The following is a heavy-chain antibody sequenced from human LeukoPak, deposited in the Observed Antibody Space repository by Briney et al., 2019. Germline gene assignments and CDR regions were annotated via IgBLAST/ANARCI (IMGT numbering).Heavy chain of an antibody. V-gene: IGHV1-18*01. CDR2: ISAYNGDI. CDR1: VFTFTSYG. D-gene: IGHD2-2*01. J-gene: IGHJ6*02. Sequence: EASVKVSCKDSVFTFTSYGICWVRQAPGQGGEWMGWISAYNGDINYTQKFQGRVTITTDTTTSTAYMELTSLRSDTTAVYYGAEVSRFIVVARYAMDVWGQGATVTVSS. CDR3: AEVSRFIVVARYAMDV.